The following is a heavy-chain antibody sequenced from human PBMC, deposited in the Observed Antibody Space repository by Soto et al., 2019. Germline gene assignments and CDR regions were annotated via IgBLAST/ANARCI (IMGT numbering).Heavy chain of an antibody. CDR2: ISGSGGST. CDR1: GFTFSSYA. V-gene: IGHV3-23*01. D-gene: IGHD3-16*01. CDR3: PKEPPARGGGGFDP. J-gene: IGHJ5*02. Sequence: EAQLLESGGGLVQPGGSLRLSCAASGFTFSSYAMSWVRQAPGKGLEWVSAISGSGGSTYYADSVKGRYTISRDNSKNPLYLQMNSLGAEDTAVYYCPKEPPARGGGGFDPWGQGTLVTVSS.